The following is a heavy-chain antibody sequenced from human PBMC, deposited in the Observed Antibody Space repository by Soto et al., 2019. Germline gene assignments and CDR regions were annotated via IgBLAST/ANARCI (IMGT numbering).Heavy chain of an antibody. CDR1: GFTFSSYA. V-gene: IGHV3-23*01. CDR2: ISGSGGST. Sequence: GGSLRLSCAASGFTFSSYAMSWVRQAPGKGLEWVSAISGSGGSTYYADSVKGRFTISRDNSKNTLYLQMNSLRAEDTAVYYCAKDNGWFGEFRPNAPTYWGQGTLVTVSS. D-gene: IGHD3-10*01. J-gene: IGHJ4*02. CDR3: AKDNGWFGEFRPNAPTY.